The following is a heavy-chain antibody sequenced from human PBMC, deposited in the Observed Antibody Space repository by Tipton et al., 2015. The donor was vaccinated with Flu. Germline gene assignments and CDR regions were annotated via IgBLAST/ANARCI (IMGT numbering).Heavy chain of an antibody. Sequence: QLVQSGGGVVQPGRSLRLSCAASGFTFSSYAMHWVRQAPGKGLEWVAVISYDGSNKYYADSVKGRFTISRDNSKNTLYLQMNSLRAEDTAVYYCARERSLYSSGFDYWGQGTLVTVSS. CDR3: ARERSLYSSGFDY. CDR2: ISYDGSNK. J-gene: IGHJ4*02. D-gene: IGHD6-19*01. CDR1: GFTFSSYA. V-gene: IGHV3-30-3*01.